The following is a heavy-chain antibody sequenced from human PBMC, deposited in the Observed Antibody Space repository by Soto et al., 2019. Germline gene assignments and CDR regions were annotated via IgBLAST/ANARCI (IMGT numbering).Heavy chain of an antibody. D-gene: IGHD3-10*01. Sequence: QVQLVQSGAEVKKPGASVKVSCRASGYTFTAYPLHWVRQAPGQRLEWMGWINAANGDIGYSREFQGRVTITRDTSASTVYKEVSSLTSEDTAVYYCAKKDYYAAGVYHFDHWGQGTLVTVSS. J-gene: IGHJ4*02. CDR2: INAANGDI. CDR3: AKKDYYAAGVYHFDH. CDR1: GYTFTAYP. V-gene: IGHV1-3*01.